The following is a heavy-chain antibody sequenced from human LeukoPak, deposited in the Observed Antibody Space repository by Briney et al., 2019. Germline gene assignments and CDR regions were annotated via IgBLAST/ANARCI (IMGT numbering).Heavy chain of an antibody. D-gene: IGHD6-13*01. CDR1: GGSISSYY. J-gene: IGHJ4*02. V-gene: IGHV4-59*01. Sequence: PSETLSLTCTVSGGSISSYYWSWIRQPPGKGLEWIGYINYSGSTNYNPSLKSRVTISLDTSKNQFSLKLNSVTATDTAVYYCARDFRIAAAGTYFDYWGQGTLVTVSS. CDR3: ARDFRIAAAGTYFDY. CDR2: INYSGST.